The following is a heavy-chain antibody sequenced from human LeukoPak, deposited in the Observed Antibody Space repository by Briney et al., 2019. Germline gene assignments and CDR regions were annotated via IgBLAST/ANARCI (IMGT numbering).Heavy chain of an antibody. J-gene: IGHJ4*02. CDR1: GFTFSSYS. V-gene: IGHV3-48*01. Sequence: AGGSLRLSCAASGFTFSSYSMNWVRQAPGKGLEWVSYISSGSSTIYYADSVKGRFTISRDNAKNSLYLQMNSLRAEDTAVYYCARDMAGTGYDYWGQGTLVTVSS. D-gene: IGHD3/OR15-3a*01. CDR3: ARDMAGTGYDY. CDR2: ISSGSSTI.